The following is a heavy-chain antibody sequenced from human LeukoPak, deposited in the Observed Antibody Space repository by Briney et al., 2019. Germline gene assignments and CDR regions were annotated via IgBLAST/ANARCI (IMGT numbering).Heavy chain of an antibody. Sequence: PGGSLRLSCASSGFTFSDSAIHWVRQASGKGLEWVGRIRSKANTYATAYAASVRGRFTISRDDSKNTAYLQMNSLKTEDTAVYYCTRRNDILNGYPMDVWGQGTTVTVSS. CDR2: IRSKANTYAT. V-gene: IGHV3-73*01. J-gene: IGHJ6*02. CDR1: GFTFSDSA. D-gene: IGHD3-9*01. CDR3: TRRNDILNGYPMDV.